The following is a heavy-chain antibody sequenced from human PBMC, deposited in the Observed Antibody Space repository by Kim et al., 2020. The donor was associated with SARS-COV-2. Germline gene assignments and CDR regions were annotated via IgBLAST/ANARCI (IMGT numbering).Heavy chain of an antibody. Sequence: RVRFTRSRDNSKNTLYLQMNSLEAEDTAVYYCAKDPDDSSDYYLYYFDYWGQGTLVTVSS. J-gene: IGHJ4*02. D-gene: IGHD3-22*01. V-gene: IGHV3-23*01. CDR3: AKDPDDSSDYYLYYFDY.